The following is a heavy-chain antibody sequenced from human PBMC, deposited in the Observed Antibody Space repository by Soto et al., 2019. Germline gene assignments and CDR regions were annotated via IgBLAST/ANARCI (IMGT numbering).Heavy chain of an antibody. Sequence: EVQLVESGGVLIKPGESLRLSCVASGFTFSDAWMKWVSHAPGKGLEWVGRIKSKANGGTTDYAAPLKGRVTIFRDDSQNTVYLQMDSLKTGDTAVYYCAYYRDSSGPRHFDYWGQGTLVTVSS. J-gene: IGHJ4*02. CDR3: AYYRDSSGPRHFDY. CDR2: IKSKANGGTT. CDR1: GFTFSDAW. D-gene: IGHD3-22*01. V-gene: IGHV3-15*07.